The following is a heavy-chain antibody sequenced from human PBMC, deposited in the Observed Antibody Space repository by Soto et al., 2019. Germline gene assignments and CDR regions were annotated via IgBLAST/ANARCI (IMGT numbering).Heavy chain of an antibody. CDR3: ARESEDLTSNFDY. J-gene: IGHJ4*02. CDR1: GFTFTRYS. Sequence: NPGGSLRLSCAASGFTFTRYSMNWVRQAPGKGLEWVSSISSTTNYIHYADSMKGRFTVSRDNAKNSVYLEMNSLSAEDTAVYYCARESEDLTSNFDYWGQGTLVTVSS. CDR2: ISSTTNYI. V-gene: IGHV3-21*01.